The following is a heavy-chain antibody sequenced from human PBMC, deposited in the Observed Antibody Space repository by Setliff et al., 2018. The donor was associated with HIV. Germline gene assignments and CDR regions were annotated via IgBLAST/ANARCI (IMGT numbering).Heavy chain of an antibody. D-gene: IGHD6-6*01. CDR2: INPNSGGT. CDR1: GYTFTGYY. V-gene: IGHV1-2*04. Sequence: GASVKVSCKASGYTFTGYYMHWVRQAPGQGLEWMGWINPNSGGTNYAQKFQGWVTMTRDTSISTAYMELSRLRSDDTAVYYCARREYSSSSPPFDYWGQGTLVTVSS. CDR3: ARREYSSSSPPFDY. J-gene: IGHJ4*02.